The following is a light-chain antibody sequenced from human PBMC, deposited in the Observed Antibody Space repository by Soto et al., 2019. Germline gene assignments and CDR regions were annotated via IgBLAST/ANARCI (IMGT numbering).Light chain of an antibody. Sequence: ETVLTQSPGTLSLSPGERATLSCRASQSVSSNYLTWYKQKPGQAPRLLIYGASSRATGIPDRFSGSGSGTDFTLTISRLEPEDFAVYYCHQYGSPPYTFGQGTNREIK. CDR2: GAS. J-gene: IGKJ2*01. V-gene: IGKV3-20*01. CDR1: QSVSSNY. CDR3: HQYGSPPYT.